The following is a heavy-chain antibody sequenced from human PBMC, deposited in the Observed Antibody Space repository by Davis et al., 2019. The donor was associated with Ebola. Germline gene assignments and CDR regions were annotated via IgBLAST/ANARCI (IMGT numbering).Heavy chain of an antibody. CDR2: IYYSGST. V-gene: IGHV4-59*08. J-gene: IGHJ6*02. CDR1: GGSTSSYY. CDR3: AGGYCSSTSCPPPYSYYGMDV. Sequence: MPSETLSLTCTVSGGSTSSYYWRWIRQPPGKGLEWIGYIYYSGSTNYNPSLKSRVTISVDTSKNQFSLKLSSVTAADAAVYYCAGGYCSSTSCPPPYSYYGMDVWGQGTTVTVSS. D-gene: IGHD2-2*01.